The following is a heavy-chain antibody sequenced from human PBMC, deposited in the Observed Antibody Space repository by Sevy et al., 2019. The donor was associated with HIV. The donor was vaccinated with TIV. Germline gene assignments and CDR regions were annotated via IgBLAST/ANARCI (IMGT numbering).Heavy chain of an antibody. Sequence: GALGLSWAAPGFHFAQYSMRLVRPAPGEGLGWVSTFSFGCGRINYADSVKGRFTISRVDSKNTLFLQMNSLRAEDTATYFCAREGCTQPHDYWGQGTLVTVSS. CDR3: AREGCTQPHDY. V-gene: IGHV3-23*01. D-gene: IGHD2-8*01. J-gene: IGHJ4*02. CDR1: GFHFAQYS. CDR2: FSFGCGRI.